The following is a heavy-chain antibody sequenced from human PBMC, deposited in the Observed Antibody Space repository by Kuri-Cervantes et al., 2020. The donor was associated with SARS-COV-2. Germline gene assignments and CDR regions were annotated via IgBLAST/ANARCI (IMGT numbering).Heavy chain of an antibody. D-gene: IGHD2-2*01. CDR1: GGSISSGGYY. J-gene: IGHJ5*02. V-gene: IGHV4-31*01. Sequence: SETLSLTCTVSGGSISSGGYYWSWIRQHPGKGLEWIGYIYYSGSTYYNPSLKSLVTISVDTSKNQFSLKLSSVTAADTAVYYCARRRGGQLDPWGQGTLVTVSS. CDR3: ARRRGGQLDP. CDR2: IYYSGST.